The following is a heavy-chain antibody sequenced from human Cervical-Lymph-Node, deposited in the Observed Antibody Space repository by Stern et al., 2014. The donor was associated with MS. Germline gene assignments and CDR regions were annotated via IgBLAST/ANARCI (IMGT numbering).Heavy chain of an antibody. CDR2: IYYSGGST. V-gene: IGHV4-31*03. CDR3: ARLDVALASGFDV. D-gene: IGHD1-26*01. J-gene: IGHJ3*01. CDR1: GASTSSGSYY. Sequence: VQLVESGPGLVRPSQTLSLTCTVSGASTSSGSYYWSWIRQHPEKGLEWIGYIYYSGGSTYYNPSLESRVTILLGTSKNQFSLNMRSMTAADTAVYYCARLDVALASGFDVWGQGTMITVSS.